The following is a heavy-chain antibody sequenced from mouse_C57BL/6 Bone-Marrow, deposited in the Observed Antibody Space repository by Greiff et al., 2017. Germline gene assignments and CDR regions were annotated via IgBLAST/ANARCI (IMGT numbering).Heavy chain of an antibody. CDR3: ARYGSTWFAY. CDR2: INPSSGYT. Sequence: VQLQQSGAELARPGASVKMSCKASGYTFTSYTMHWVKQRPGQGLEWIGYINPSSGYTKYNQKFKDKATLTADKSSSTAYMQLSSLTSEDSAGYYCARYGSTWFAYWGQGTLVTVSA. J-gene: IGHJ3*01. D-gene: IGHD1-1*01. CDR1: GYTFTSYT. V-gene: IGHV1-4*01.